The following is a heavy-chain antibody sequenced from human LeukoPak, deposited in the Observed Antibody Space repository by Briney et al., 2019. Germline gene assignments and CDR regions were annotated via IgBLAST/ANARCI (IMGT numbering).Heavy chain of an antibody. CDR1: GYSFTIYW. CDR2: IYPGDSDT. Sequence: SGDSLKISCKASGYSFTIYWSGWVRQIPGKGLEWLGIIYPGDSDTRYSPSFQGPVTISADKSISTAYQRWSSLKASDTAMYYCARFMVRGVLCYFDYWGQGTLVTVSS. V-gene: IGHV5-51*01. D-gene: IGHD3-10*01. J-gene: IGHJ4*02. CDR3: ARFMVRGVLCYFDY.